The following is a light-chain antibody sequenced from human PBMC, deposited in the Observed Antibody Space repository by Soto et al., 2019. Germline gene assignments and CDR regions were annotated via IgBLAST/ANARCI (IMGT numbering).Light chain of an antibody. CDR3: SSYTSSSTYV. V-gene: IGLV2-18*02. CDR2: EVS. Sequence: QSALTQPPSVSGPPGQSVAISCTGTSSDVGSDNRVSWYQQPPGTAPKLIISEVSNRPSGVPDRFSGSKSGNTAPLTISGLQAEDEADYYCSSYTSSSTYVFGTGTKLTVL. CDR1: SSDVGSDNR. J-gene: IGLJ1*01.